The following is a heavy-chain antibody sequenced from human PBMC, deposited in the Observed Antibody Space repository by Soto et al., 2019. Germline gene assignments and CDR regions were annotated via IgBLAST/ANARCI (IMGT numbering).Heavy chain of an antibody. V-gene: IGHV3-23*01. D-gene: IGHD3-3*01. CDR2: ISGSGGST. Sequence: PGGSLRLSCAASGFTFSSYAMSWVRQAPGKGLEWVSAISGSGGSTYYADSVKGRFTISRDNSKNTLYLQINSLRAEDTAVYYCGKPRFSERLLYRNWLDNWGQGALVAVSS. CDR3: GKPRFSERLLYRNWLDN. J-gene: IGHJ5*02. CDR1: GFTFSSYA.